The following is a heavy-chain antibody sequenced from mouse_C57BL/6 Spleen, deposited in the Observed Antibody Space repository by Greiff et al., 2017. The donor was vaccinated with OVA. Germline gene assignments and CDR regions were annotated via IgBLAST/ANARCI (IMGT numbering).Heavy chain of an antibody. D-gene: IGHD2-2*01. CDR2: ISSGGSYT. V-gene: IGHV5-6*02. J-gene: IGHJ2*01. CDR3: ARRGSTMVTTDYFDY. Sequence: EVKLVESGGDLVKPGGSLKLSCAASGFTFSSYGMSWVRQTPDKRLEWVATISSGGSYTYYPDSVKGRFTISRDNAKNTLYLQMSSLKSEDTAMYYCARRGSTMVTTDYFDYWGQGTTLTVSS. CDR1: GFTFSSYG.